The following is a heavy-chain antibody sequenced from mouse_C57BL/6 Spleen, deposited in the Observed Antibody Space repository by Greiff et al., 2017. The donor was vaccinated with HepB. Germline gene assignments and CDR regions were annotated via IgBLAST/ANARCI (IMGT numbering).Heavy chain of an antibody. D-gene: IGHD2-1*01. J-gene: IGHJ4*01. CDR3: ARCYYGNYYAMDY. CDR2: IYPGSGNT. Sequence: QVQLQQSGAELVRPGASVKLSCKASGYTFTDYYINWVKQRPGQGLEWIARIYPGSGNTYYNEKFKGKATLTAEKSSSTAYMQLSSLTSEDSAVYFCARCYYGNYYAMDYWGQGTSVTVSS. CDR1: GYTFTDYY. V-gene: IGHV1-76*01.